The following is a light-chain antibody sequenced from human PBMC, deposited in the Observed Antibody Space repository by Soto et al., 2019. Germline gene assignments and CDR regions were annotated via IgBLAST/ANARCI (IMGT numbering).Light chain of an antibody. CDR3: GSWDSRLIPYL. CDR2: DDN. V-gene: IGLV1-51*01. CDR1: SSNIGGNS. J-gene: IGLJ1*01. Sequence: SLLTQPPSVSAAPGQKVTISCSGSSSNIGGNSVSWYQQLPGTAPKLLIYDDNKRPSGIPDRFSGSKSGTSATLGITGFQTGDEADYYCGSWDSRLIPYLLGTGTKVTV.